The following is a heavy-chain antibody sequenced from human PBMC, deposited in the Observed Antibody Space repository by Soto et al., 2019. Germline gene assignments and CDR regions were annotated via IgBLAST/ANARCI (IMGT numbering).Heavy chain of an antibody. D-gene: IGHD4-17*01. CDR2: SNSDGSIT. CDR3: SKAGGSTVTTSP. Sequence: EVQLVECGGGLVQPGGSLRLSCAASGFTFSAYWMHWVRQAPGKGLVWVSRSNSDGSITDYADSVKGRFTISRDNAKNTLYLHMNSLRAEDTAVYYCSKAGGSTVTTSPWGQASLVTVSS. V-gene: IGHV3-74*01. CDR1: GFTFSAYW. J-gene: IGHJ1*01.